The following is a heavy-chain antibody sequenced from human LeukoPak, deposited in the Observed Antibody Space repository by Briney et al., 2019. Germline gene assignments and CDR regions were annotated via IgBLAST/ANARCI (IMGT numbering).Heavy chain of an antibody. CDR3: ARDHYDSSGYPHFDY. V-gene: IGHV3-23*01. Sequence: GGSLRLSCAASGFTFSSYAMSWVRQAPGKGLEWVSAISGSGGSTYYADSVKGRFTISRDNSKNTLYLQMNSLRAEDTAVYYCARDHYDSSGYPHFDYWGQGTLVTVSS. D-gene: IGHD3-22*01. J-gene: IGHJ4*02. CDR1: GFTFSSYA. CDR2: ISGSGGST.